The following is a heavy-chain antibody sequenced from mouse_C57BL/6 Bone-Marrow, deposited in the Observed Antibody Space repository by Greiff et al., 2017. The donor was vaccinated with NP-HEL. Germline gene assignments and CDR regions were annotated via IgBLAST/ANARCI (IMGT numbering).Heavy chain of an antibody. CDR1: GFTFSDYY. V-gene: IGHV5-16*01. CDR2: INYDGSST. CDR3: AREGGLRRRTYAMDY. Sequence: EVQLVESEGGLVQPGSSMKLSCTASGFTFSDYYMAWVRQVPEKGLEWVANINYDGSSTYYLDSLKSRFIISRDNAKNILYLQMSSLKSEDTATYYCAREGGLRRRTYAMDYWGQGTSVTDSS. J-gene: IGHJ4*01. D-gene: IGHD2-4*01.